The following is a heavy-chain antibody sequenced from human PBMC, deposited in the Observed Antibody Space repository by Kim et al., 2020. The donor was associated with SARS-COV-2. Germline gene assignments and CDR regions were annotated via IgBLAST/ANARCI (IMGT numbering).Heavy chain of an antibody. J-gene: IGHJ4*02. CDR3: AKAFEYYYDSSGPDY. D-gene: IGHD3-22*01. V-gene: IGHV3-43*02. Sequence: GGSLRLSCAASGFTFDDYAMHWVRQAPGKGLEWVSLISGDGGSTYYADSVKGRFTISRDNSKNSLYLQMNSLRTEDNALYYCAKAFEYYYDSSGPDYWGQGTLVTVSS. CDR1: GFTFDDYA. CDR2: ISGDGGST.